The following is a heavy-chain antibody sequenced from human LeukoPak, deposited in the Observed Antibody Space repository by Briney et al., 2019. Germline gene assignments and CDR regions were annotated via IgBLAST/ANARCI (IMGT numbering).Heavy chain of an antibody. D-gene: IGHD4-17*01. CDR1: GGSFSGYH. J-gene: IGHJ1*01. CDR2: INHSGST. V-gene: IGHV4-34*01. Sequence: PSETLSLTCAVYGGSFSGYHWSWIRQPPGEGLEWIGEINHSGSTNYNPSLKSRVTILVDTSKNQFSLKLSSVTAADTAVYYCARGHSPVTTKVSYFQHWGQGTLVTVSS. CDR3: ARGHSPVTTKVSYFQH.